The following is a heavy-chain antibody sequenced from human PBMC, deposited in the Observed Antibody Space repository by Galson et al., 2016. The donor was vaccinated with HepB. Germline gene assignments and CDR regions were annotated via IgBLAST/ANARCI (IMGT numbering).Heavy chain of an antibody. CDR2: IIPFMARA. Sequence: SVKVSCKASGGSLTVLSWVRQAPGPGLEWLGQIIPFMARAHYAQKFQGRVTITADRSTNTSHMELRSLRSEYTATYYCAGLLQGGWFDPWGQGTLVTVSS. D-gene: IGHD2/OR15-2a*01. CDR1: GGSLTV. V-gene: IGHV1-69*10. J-gene: IGHJ5*02. CDR3: AGLLQGGWFDP.